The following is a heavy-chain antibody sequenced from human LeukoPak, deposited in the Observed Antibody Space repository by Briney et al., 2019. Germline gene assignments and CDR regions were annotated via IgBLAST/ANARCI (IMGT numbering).Heavy chain of an antibody. Sequence: GESLKISCKDSGYSFTNSWIAWVRQMPGKGLEWMGIIYPGDSETRYSPSFQGQVTISADKSINTAYLQWSSLKASDTAIYYCARRDSSSRDCFDPWGQGTLVTVSS. CDR1: GYSFTNSW. J-gene: IGHJ5*02. V-gene: IGHV5-51*01. CDR3: ARRDSSSRDCFDP. D-gene: IGHD6-13*01. CDR2: IYPGDSET.